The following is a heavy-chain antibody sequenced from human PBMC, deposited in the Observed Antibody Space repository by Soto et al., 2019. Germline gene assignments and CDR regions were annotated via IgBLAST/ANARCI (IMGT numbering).Heavy chain of an antibody. V-gene: IGHV4-4*02. CDR3: AGAALLSLFAF. CDR1: SGSIGSGIW. J-gene: IGHJ4*02. CDR2: LYHTGNT. D-gene: IGHD3-3*01. Sequence: PSETLSLTCTASSGSIGSGIWWSWVRQPPGKGLEWIGELYHTGNTNYNPSLKSRFTICVEVSKTLFSLSLSFLTAADTAVYYWAGAALLSLFAFWGRGTRVTFS.